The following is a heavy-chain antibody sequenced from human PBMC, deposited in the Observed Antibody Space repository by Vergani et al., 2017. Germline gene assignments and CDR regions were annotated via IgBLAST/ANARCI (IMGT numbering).Heavy chain of an antibody. Sequence: QVQLVESGGGVVQPGRSLRLSCAASGFTFSSYGMHWVRQAPGKGLEWVAVIWYDGSNTYYADSVKGRFTITRDNSKNTLYLQMNSLRAEDTAVYYCARSLSAVAGNYYYYDGMDVWGQGTTVTVSS. D-gene: IGHD6-19*01. V-gene: IGHV3-33*01. CDR3: ARSLSAVAGNYYYYDGMDV. J-gene: IGHJ6*02. CDR2: IWYDGSNT. CDR1: GFTFSSYG.